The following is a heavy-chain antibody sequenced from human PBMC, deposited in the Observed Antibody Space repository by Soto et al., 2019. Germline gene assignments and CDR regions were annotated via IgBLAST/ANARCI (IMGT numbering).Heavy chain of an antibody. CDR1: GFIFSSYY. D-gene: IGHD6-6*01. V-gene: IGHV3-21*04. Sequence: GGSLRLSCVGPGFIFSSYYMNWVRQAPGKGLEWVSSISGGSAYIYYADSVKGRFTISRDNSKNTLYLQMNSLRAEDTAVYYCAKVKSRIAARPDFYYFDYWGQGTLVTVSS. CDR3: AKVKSRIAARPDFYYFDY. J-gene: IGHJ4*02. CDR2: ISGGSAYI.